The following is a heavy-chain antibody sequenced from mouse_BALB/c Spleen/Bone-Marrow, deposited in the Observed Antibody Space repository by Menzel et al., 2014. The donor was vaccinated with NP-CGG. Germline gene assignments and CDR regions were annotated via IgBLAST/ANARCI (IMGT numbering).Heavy chain of an antibody. D-gene: IGHD2-2*01. Sequence: VQLQQSGAELVKPGASVKLSCTASGFNIKDTYMHWVKQRPEQGLEWIGRIDPANGNTKYDPKFQGKATITADTSSNTAYLQLSSLTSEDTAVYYCASYVYGYHFDYWGQGTTLTVSS. J-gene: IGHJ2*01. CDR1: GFNIKDTY. CDR3: ASYVYGYHFDY. CDR2: IDPANGNT. V-gene: IGHV14-3*02.